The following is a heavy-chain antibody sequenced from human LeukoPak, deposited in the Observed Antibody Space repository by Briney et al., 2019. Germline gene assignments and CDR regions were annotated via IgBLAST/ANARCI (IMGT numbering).Heavy chain of an antibody. CDR1: GFTFSDYY. V-gene: IGHV3-11*01. J-gene: IGHJ4*02. Sequence: GRSLRLSCAASGFTFSDYYMSWIRQAPGKGLEWVSYISSSGSTIYYADSVKGRFTISRDNAKNSLYLQMNSLRAEDTAVYYCATDTAMAHEDYFDYWGQGTLVTVSS. D-gene: IGHD5-18*01. CDR2: ISSSGSTI. CDR3: ATDTAMAHEDYFDY.